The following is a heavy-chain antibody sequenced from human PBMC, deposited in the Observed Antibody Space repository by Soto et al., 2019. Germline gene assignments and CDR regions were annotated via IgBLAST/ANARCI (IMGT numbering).Heavy chain of an antibody. CDR1: GGSISSYY. J-gene: IGHJ6*02. Sequence: SETLSLTCTVSGGSISSYYWSWIRQPPGKGLEWIGYIYYSGSTNYNPSLKSRVTILVDTSKNQFSLKLSSVTAADTAVYYCARVAVGDSGSYVRALPIYYGMDVWGQGTTVTVSS. D-gene: IGHD1-26*01. V-gene: IGHV4-59*08. CDR3: ARVAVGDSGSYVRALPIYYGMDV. CDR2: IYYSGST.